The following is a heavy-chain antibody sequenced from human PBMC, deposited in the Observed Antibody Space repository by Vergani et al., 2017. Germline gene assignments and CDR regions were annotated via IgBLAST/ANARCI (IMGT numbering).Heavy chain of an antibody. CDR1: GGTFSSYA. D-gene: IGHD3-22*01. CDR2: IIPIFGTA. J-gene: IGHJ4*02. V-gene: IGHV1-69*01. CDR3: ARGSGARYYDSSGYPRGYFDY. Sequence: QVQLVQSGAEVKKPGSSVKVSCKASGGTFSSYAISWVRQAPGQGLEWVGGIIPIFGTANYAQKFQGRVTITADESSSTAYMELSSLRSEDTAVYYCARGSGARYYDSSGYPRGYFDYWGQGTLVTVSS.